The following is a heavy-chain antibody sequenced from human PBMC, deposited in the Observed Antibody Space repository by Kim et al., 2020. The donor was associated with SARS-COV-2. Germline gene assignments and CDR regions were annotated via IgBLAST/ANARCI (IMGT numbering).Heavy chain of an antibody. CDR2: ISGSGGST. J-gene: IGHJ4*02. Sequence: GGSLRLSCAASGFTFSNYAMSWVRQAPGKGLEWVSAISGSGGSTYYADSVKGRLTISRDNSKNTLYLQMNSLRAEDTAVYYCARVSTDEWELGDTHYWGQGTLVTVSS. CDR1: GFTFSNYA. V-gene: IGHV3-23*01. D-gene: IGHD1-26*01. CDR3: ARVSTDEWELGDTHY.